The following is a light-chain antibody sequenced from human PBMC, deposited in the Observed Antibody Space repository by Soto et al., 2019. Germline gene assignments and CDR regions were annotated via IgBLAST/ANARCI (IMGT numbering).Light chain of an antibody. CDR2: GVS. V-gene: IGKV3-20*01. CDR1: QRVSSNY. Sequence: EIVLTQSPGTLSLSPGERATLSCRASQRVSSNYLAWYQQKPGQAPRLLIYGVSGRPTGIPDRFSGSGSGTEFTLTISRLESEDFAVYYCQQYGSSLYTFGQGTKLQIK. CDR3: QQYGSSLYT. J-gene: IGKJ2*01.